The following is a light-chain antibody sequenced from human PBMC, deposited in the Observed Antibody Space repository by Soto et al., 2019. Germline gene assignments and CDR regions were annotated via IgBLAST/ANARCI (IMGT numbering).Light chain of an antibody. V-gene: IGLV1-47*01. J-gene: IGLJ3*02. CDR1: SSNIGSNY. Sequence: QSVLTQPPSASGTPGQRVTIACSGSSSNIGSNYVYWYQPLPGTAPKLLIYRNNQRPSGVPDRFSGSKSGTSASLAISGLRSEDEADYYCAACDDSLSGRVFGGGTKLTVL. CDR2: RNN. CDR3: AACDDSLSGRV.